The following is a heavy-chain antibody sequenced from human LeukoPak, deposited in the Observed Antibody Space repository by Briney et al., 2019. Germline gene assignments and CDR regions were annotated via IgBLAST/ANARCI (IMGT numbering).Heavy chain of an antibody. D-gene: IGHD3-9*01. CDR1: GFTFSSYA. CDR3: AKERYFDWLSTRFYFDY. CDR2: FSGSGGST. Sequence: GGSLRLSCAASGFTFSSYAMSGVRQAPGKGLEWVSAFSGSGGSTYYADFVKRRFTISSDNSKNTLYLQMNILRAEHTAVYYCAKERYFDWLSTRFYFDYWGQGTLVTVSS. J-gene: IGHJ4*02. V-gene: IGHV3-23*01.